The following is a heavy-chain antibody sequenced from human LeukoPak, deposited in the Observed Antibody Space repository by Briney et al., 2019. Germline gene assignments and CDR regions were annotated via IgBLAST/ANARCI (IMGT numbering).Heavy chain of an antibody. J-gene: IGHJ3*01. CDR1: GFTFSSYG. CDR2: ISGSGGNT. D-gene: IGHD5-18*01. CDR3: ATYVDTVRYDAFDV. V-gene: IGHV3-23*01. Sequence: RGTLRLSCAASGFTFSSYGMNWVRQAPGKRLEWVSAISGSGGNTYYADSVKGRFTISRDNARNTLFLQMNSLRAEDAAVYYCATYVDTVRYDAFDVWGQGTMVTVSS.